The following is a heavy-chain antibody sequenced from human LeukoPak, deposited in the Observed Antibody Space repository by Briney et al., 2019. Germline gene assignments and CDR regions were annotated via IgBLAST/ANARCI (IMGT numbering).Heavy chain of an antibody. CDR3: VRGLSGVSSWYFDL. CDR2: ISPSGDST. Sequence: GGSLRLSCAASGFTFNNYAMNWVRQAPGKGLEWVSHISPSGDSTYYADSVKGRFTISRDSSKNTLSLQMNSLRAEDTAVYYCVRGLSGVSSWYFDLWGRGTLVSVSS. V-gene: IGHV3-23*01. D-gene: IGHD7-27*01. J-gene: IGHJ2*01. CDR1: GFTFNNYA.